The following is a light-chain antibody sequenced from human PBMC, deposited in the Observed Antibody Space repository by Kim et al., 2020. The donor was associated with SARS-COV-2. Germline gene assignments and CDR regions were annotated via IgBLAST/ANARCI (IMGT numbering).Light chain of an antibody. V-gene: IGKV1-5*03. J-gene: IGKJ4*01. CDR1: QSISSW. Sequence: ASVGDRVPIPCRASQSISSWLAWYQQKPGKAPKLLIYKASTLESGVPSRFSGSGSGTEFTLTISSLQPDDFATYYCQQYHSYAVTFGGGTKVDIK. CDR2: KAS. CDR3: QQYHSYAVT.